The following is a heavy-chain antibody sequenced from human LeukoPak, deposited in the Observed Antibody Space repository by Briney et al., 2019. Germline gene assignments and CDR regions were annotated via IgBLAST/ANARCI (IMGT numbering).Heavy chain of an antibody. Sequence: ASVKVSCKASGYTFTGYYMHWVRQAPGQGLEWMGWINPHTGGTNYAQKFQGRITMTTDTSTSTAYMELRSLRSDDTAVYYCARDYYDSSGYLPFDYWGQGSPVTVS. CDR3: ARDYYDSSGYLPFDY. CDR2: INPHTGGT. CDR1: GYTFTGYY. J-gene: IGHJ4*02. V-gene: IGHV1-2*02. D-gene: IGHD3-22*01.